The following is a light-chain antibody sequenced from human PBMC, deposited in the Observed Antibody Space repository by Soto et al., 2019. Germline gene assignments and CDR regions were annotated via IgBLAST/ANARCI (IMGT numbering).Light chain of an antibody. CDR1: QSVSSSY. CDR2: GAS. V-gene: IGKV3-20*01. J-gene: IGKJ3*01. Sequence: EIVLTQSPGTLSLSPGERATLSCRASQSVSSSYLAWYQQKPGQAPRLLIYGASSRATGIPERFSGSGSGTDFALTISTLEPEDFAVYYCQQYGSSLFTFGPGTKVDIK. CDR3: QQYGSSLFT.